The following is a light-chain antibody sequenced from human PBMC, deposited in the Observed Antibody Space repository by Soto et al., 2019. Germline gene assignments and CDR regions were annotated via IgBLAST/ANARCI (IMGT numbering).Light chain of an antibody. CDR3: QQYNNWPPYT. J-gene: IGKJ2*01. CDR2: DAS. CDR1: QSVISY. Sequence: EIVLTQSPATLSLSPGEIATLSFSASQSVISYLAWYQQKPGQAPRLLIYDASNRATGIPARFSGSGSETEFTLTISSLQSEDFAVYYCQQYNNWPPYTFGQGTKLDIK. V-gene: IGKV3-11*01.